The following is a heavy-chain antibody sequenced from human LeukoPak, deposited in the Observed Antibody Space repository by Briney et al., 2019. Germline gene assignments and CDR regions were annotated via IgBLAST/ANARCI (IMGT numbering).Heavy chain of an antibody. CDR2: IYYSGST. D-gene: IGHD2-2*01. CDR3: ARHPSSTSCCLYFDY. Sequence: SETLSLTCTVWGGSISSSSYYWGWIRQPPGKGLEWIGSIYYSGSTYYNPSLKSRVTIYVDTSKNQSSLKLSSVTAADTAVYYRARHPSSTSCCLYFDYWGQGTLVTVSS. CDR1: GGSISSSSYY. V-gene: IGHV4-39*01. J-gene: IGHJ4*02.